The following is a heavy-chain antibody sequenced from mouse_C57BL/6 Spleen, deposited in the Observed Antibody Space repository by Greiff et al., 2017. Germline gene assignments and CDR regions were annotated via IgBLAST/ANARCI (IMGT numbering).Heavy chain of an antibody. CDR1: GYTFTSYW. CDR3: ARNYGNYWYFDV. J-gene: IGHJ1*03. CDR2: IDPSVSYT. D-gene: IGHD2-1*01. Sequence: QVQLQQPGAELVMPGASVKLSCKASGYTFTSYWMHWVKQRPGQGLGWIGEIDPSVSYTNYNQKFKGKSTLTVDKSSSTAYMQLSSLTSEDSAVYYCARNYGNYWYFDVWGTGTTVTVSS. V-gene: IGHV1-69*01.